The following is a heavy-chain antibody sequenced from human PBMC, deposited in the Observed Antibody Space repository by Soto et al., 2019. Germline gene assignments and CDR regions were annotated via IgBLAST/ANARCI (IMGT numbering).Heavy chain of an antibody. D-gene: IGHD2-2*01. CDR1: GGTFSSYT. Sequence: QVQLVQSGAEVKKPGSSVKVSCKASGGTFSSYTISWVRQAPEHGLEWMGRIIPILGIANYAQKCQGRGTMTADKSTRTADMELSSLRSEDTAVYYCARCKVVVQAAIKRGWFDPWAQGTLVTVSS. V-gene: IGHV1-69*02. J-gene: IGHJ5*02. CDR2: IIPILGIA. CDR3: ARCKVVVQAAIKRGWFDP.